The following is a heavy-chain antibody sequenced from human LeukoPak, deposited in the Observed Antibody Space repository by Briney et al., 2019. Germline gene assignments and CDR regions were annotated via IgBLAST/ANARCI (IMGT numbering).Heavy chain of an antibody. CDR3: ARLRGSDGYNPLDY. Sequence: SETLSLTCTVSGGSISSYYWSWIRQPPGKGLEWIGEINHSGSTNYNPSLKSRVTISVDTSKNQFSLKLSSVTAADTAVYYCARLRGSDGYNPLDYWGQGTLVTVSS. J-gene: IGHJ4*02. CDR2: INHSGST. D-gene: IGHD5-24*01. CDR1: GGSISSYY. V-gene: IGHV4-34*01.